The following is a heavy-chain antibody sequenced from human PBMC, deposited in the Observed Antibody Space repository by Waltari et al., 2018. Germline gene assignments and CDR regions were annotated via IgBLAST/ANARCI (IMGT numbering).Heavy chain of an antibody. CDR2: IIPILGIA. D-gene: IGHD4-17*01. CDR1: GGTFSSYT. J-gene: IGHJ4*02. V-gene: IGHV1-69*02. CDR3: ARVMTTVTYHASAFDY. Sequence: QVQLVQSGAEVKKPGSSVKVSCKASGGTFSSYTISWVRQAPGQGLEWMGRIIPILGIANYAQKFQGRVTITADKSTSTAYMELSSLRSEDTAVYYCARVMTTVTYHASAFDYWGQGTLVTVSS.